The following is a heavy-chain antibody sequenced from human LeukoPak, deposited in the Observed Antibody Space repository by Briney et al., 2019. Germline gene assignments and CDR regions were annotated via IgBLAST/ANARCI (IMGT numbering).Heavy chain of an antibody. J-gene: IGHJ4*02. CDR3: ARVTAAIGFDY. CDR1: GFTFGDYA. CDR2: IRSKAYGGTT. Sequence: GGSLRLSCTASGFTFGDYAMSWFRQAPGKGLEWVGFIRSKAYGGTTEYAASVKGRFTISRDDSKSIAYLQMNSLKTEDTAVYYCARVTAAIGFDYWGQGTLVTVSS. D-gene: IGHD6-13*01. V-gene: IGHV3-49*03.